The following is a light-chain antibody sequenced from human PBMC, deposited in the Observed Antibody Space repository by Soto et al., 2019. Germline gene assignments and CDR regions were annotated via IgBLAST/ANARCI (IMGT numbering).Light chain of an antibody. Sequence: EIVLRQAPGTLSLSAWEGATVCFRGIRGVSANYLAWYQQKPGQAPTLLIYGASIRAAGIPDRFSGSGSGTDFTLTIRRLEPEDFAVYYCQQYGSSPRTFGQGTKVDI. CDR3: QQYGSSPRT. CDR2: GAS. V-gene: IGKV3-20*01. J-gene: IGKJ1*01. CDR1: RGVSANY.